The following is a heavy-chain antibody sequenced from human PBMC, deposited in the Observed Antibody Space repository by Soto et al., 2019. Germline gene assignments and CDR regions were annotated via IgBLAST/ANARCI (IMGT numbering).Heavy chain of an antibody. D-gene: IGHD2-15*01. J-gene: IGHJ5*02. CDR1: GYTFTSYA. Sequence: ASVKVSCKASGYTFTSYAMHWVRQAPGQRLEWMGWINAGNGNTKYSQKFQGRVTITRDTSASTAYMELSSLRSEDTAVYYCARDRHYCSGGSCYSWFEPWGQGTLVTVSS. V-gene: IGHV1-3*01. CDR2: INAGNGNT. CDR3: ARDRHYCSGGSCYSWFEP.